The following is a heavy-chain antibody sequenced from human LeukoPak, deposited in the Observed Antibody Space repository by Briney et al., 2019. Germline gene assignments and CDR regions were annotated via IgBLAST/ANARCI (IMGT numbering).Heavy chain of an antibody. V-gene: IGHV1-46*01. CDR1: GYTFTSYY. CDR2: INPSGGSI. Sequence: ASVKVSCKASGYTFTSYYMHWVRQAPGQGLEWMGIINPSGGSINYAQKFQGRVTTTRDTSTSTVYMELSSLRSEDTAVYYCARDGWFYYDSSDYPGFDYWGQGTLVTVSS. CDR3: ARDGWFYYDSSDYPGFDY. J-gene: IGHJ4*02. D-gene: IGHD3-22*01.